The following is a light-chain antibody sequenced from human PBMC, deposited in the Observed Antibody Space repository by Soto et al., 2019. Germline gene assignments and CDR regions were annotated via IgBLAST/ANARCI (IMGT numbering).Light chain of an antibody. CDR2: TTS. Sequence: EIVMTQSPATLPVSPRERISISCRASQTVGSNLAWYQQTPGQAPRLLIYTTSSRAAGVPARFSGSGSGTEFTLTIDSLQSEDFVLYYCQQYNTWPRTFGQGTKVDI. J-gene: IGKJ1*01. CDR3: QQYNTWPRT. V-gene: IGKV3-15*01. CDR1: QTVGSN.